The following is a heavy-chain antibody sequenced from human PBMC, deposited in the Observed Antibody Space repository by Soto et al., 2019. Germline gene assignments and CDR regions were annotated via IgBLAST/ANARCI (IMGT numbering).Heavy chain of an antibody. Sequence: GESLKISCKGSGYSFTSYWIGWVRQMPGKGLEWMGIIYPGDSDTRYSPSFQGQVTISADKSISTAYLQWSSLRSEDTAVYYCARRYCSGGSCYLPHFDYWGQGTLVTVSS. V-gene: IGHV5-51*01. CDR3: ARRYCSGGSCYLPHFDY. J-gene: IGHJ4*02. D-gene: IGHD2-15*01. CDR2: IYPGDSDT. CDR1: GYSFTSYW.